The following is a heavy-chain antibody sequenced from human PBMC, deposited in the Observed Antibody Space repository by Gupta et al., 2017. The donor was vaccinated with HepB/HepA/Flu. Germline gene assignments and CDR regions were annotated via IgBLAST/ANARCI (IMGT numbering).Heavy chain of an antibody. Sequence: EVHLVESGGDLVQPGGSLRLSCTASGVSLTDYWMMWVRQAPGKGLEWVATMRDAGSAKHYVDSIYYSDSAKGRFTFSRDSADNSLFLQMKSLRVEDTAVYYCANADGGSFWGQGTLVTVSS. V-gene: IGHV3-7*01. D-gene: IGHD1-26*01. J-gene: IGHJ4*02. CDR1: GVSLTDYW. CDR3: ANADGGSF. CDR2: MRDAGSAK.